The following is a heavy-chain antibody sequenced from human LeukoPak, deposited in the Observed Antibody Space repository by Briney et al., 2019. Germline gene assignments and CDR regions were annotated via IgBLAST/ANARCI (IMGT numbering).Heavy chain of an antibody. CDR3: ARRYFDS. CDR1: GFTFSDYW. V-gene: IGHV3-7*03. Sequence: GGSLRLSCAASGFTFSDYWMQWVRQAPGKGLEWVANIKEDGSNKYYVDSVKGRFTISRDNAKNSLYLQMNSLGAEDTAVYYCARRYFDSWGQGTLVTVSS. CDR2: IKEDGSNK. J-gene: IGHJ4*02.